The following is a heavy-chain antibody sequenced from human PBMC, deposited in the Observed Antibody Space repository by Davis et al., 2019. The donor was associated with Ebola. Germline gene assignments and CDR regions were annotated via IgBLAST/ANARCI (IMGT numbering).Heavy chain of an antibody. J-gene: IGHJ5*02. CDR3: ARGGSLYLLSGRWFDP. Sequence: ESLKISCTASGFTFGDYAMSWFRQAPGKGLEWIGEINHSGSTNYNPSLKSRVTISVDTSKNQFSLKLSSVTDADTAVYYCARGGSLYLLSGRWFDPWGQGTLVTVSS. D-gene: IGHD1-26*01. CDR2: INHSGST. V-gene: IGHV4-34*01. CDR1: GFTFGDYA.